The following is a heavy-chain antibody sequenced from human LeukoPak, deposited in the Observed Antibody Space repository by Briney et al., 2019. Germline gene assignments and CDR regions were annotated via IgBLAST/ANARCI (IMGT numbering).Heavy chain of an antibody. J-gene: IGHJ4*02. CDR1: GYSFTSYW. V-gene: IGHV5-51*01. Sequence: GESLKISCKSSGYSFTSYWIGWVRQMPGKGLEWMGIIHPADSDTRYSPSFQGQVTLSADKSTSTAYPQWSSLKAAETAIYYCARRLNTHYYDRWDQGTLVTVSS. CDR3: ARRLNTHYYDR. CDR2: IHPADSDT. D-gene: IGHD3-22*01.